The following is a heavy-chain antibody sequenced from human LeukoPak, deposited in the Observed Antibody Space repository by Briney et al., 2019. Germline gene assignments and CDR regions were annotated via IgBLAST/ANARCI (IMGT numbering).Heavy chain of an antibody. J-gene: IGHJ4*02. Sequence: SQTLSLTCTVSGGSISIGDYYWSWVRRPRGKGLEWFGYVYYSGSTYSPPSLKSRVTISLDRSKNQFSLKLSSVTAADTAVYYCARESGYYSPYDFWGQGTLVTVSS. CDR1: GGSISIGDYY. D-gene: IGHD3-22*01. CDR3: ARESGYYSPYDF. V-gene: IGHV4-30-4*08. CDR2: VYYSGST.